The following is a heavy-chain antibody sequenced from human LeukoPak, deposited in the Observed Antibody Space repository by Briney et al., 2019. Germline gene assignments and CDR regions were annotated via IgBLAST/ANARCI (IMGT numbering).Heavy chain of an antibody. CDR2: ISYDGSNK. CDR1: GFTFSSYA. V-gene: IGHV3-30-3*01. Sequence: PGGSLRLSCAASGFTFSSYAMHWVRQAPGKGLEWVAVISYDGSNKYYADSVKGRFTISRDNSKNSLYLQMNSLKTEDTAAYWCVRSGSYSPFDYWGQGTLVTVSS. D-gene: IGHD1-26*01. J-gene: IGHJ4*02. CDR3: VRSGSYSPFDY.